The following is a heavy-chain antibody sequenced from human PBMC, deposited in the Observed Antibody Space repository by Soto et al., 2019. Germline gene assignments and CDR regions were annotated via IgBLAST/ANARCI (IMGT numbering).Heavy chain of an antibody. Sequence: EVQVEESGGGLVQPGGSLRLSCAVSEFTVSSNYMSWVRQAPGKGLEWVSVIYGGGSIYYADSVKGRFTISRDNSKNTLYIQMSSLRAEDTAVYYCARDSPDYGMDVWGQGTTVTVSS. CDR3: ARDSPDYGMDV. CDR1: EFTVSSNY. J-gene: IGHJ6*02. CDR2: IYGGGSI. V-gene: IGHV3-66*01.